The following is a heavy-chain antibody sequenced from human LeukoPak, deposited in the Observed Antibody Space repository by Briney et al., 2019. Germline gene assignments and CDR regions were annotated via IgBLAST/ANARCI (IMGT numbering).Heavy chain of an antibody. Sequence: SQTLSLTCTVSGGSISSGSYYWSWIRQPAGKGLEWIGRIYTSRSTNYNPSLKSRVTISVDTSKNQFSLKLSSVTAADTAVYYCARGGGTMIVVPLDYWGQGTLVTVSS. CDR2: IYTSRST. CDR1: GGSISSGSYY. CDR3: ARGGGTMIVVPLDY. V-gene: IGHV4-61*02. D-gene: IGHD3-22*01. J-gene: IGHJ4*02.